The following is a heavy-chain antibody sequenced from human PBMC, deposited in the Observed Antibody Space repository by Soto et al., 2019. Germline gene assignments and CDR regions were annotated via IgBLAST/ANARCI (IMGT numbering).Heavy chain of an antibody. J-gene: IGHJ3*01. CDR2: IKPDGSEK. D-gene: IGHD3-22*01. Sequence: GGSLRLSCAASGFTFSTYWMSWVRQAPGKGLEWVANIKPDGSEKWYVDSVKGRFTISRDNAKNSLYLQMNSLRAEDTAVYYCARGDYYDTSGPFSDAFDVWGQGTMVTVSS. CDR3: ARGDYYDTSGPFSDAFDV. CDR1: GFTFSTYW. V-gene: IGHV3-7*04.